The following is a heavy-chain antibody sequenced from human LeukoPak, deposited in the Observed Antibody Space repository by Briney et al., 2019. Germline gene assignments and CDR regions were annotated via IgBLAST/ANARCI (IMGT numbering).Heavy chain of an antibody. V-gene: IGHV1-18*01. CDR3: ARTASMIRRSDIDY. D-gene: IGHD3-10*01. Sequence: ASVNVSCKASGYTFSNYGISWVRQAAGQGLEWMGWISGYNGETNYAQKFQGRVTMTKDKTTNTAYMDLRSLRSDDTAVYYCARTASMIRRSDIDYWGQGTLVTVSS. CDR1: GYTFSNYG. CDR2: ISGYNGET. J-gene: IGHJ4*02.